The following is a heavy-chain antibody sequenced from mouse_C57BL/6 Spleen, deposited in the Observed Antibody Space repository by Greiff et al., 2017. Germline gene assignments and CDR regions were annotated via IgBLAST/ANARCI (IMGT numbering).Heavy chain of an antibody. J-gene: IGHJ1*03. CDR1: GYTFTDYY. D-gene: IGHD1-1*02. CDR3: AGGVGVSSGYFDV. V-gene: IGHV1-19*01. Sequence: EVQLQQSGPELVKPGASVKMSCKASGYTFTDYYMNWVKQSHGKSLEWIGDINPSNGGTSYNQKFKGKATLTVDKSSSTAYMELHSLTSEDSAVYCCAGGVGVSSGYFDVWGTGTTVTVSS. CDR2: INPSNGGT.